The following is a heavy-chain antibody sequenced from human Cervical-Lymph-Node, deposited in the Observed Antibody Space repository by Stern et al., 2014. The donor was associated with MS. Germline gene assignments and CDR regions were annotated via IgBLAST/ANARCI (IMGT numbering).Heavy chain of an antibody. CDR3: ARQTTAWASDV. D-gene: IGHD1-14*01. V-gene: IGHV5-51*01. J-gene: IGHJ4*02. CDR1: GFTFSIYW. Sequence: EVPLVESGAELIRPGESLKISCKGSGFTFSIYWIAWVRQMPVKGLEWMWIIYPGDSETRYSPSFQEQVTMSDDKSTSTAHPQWRSLNASDTAMYFCARQTTAWASDVWGQGTLVTVSS. CDR2: IYPGDSET.